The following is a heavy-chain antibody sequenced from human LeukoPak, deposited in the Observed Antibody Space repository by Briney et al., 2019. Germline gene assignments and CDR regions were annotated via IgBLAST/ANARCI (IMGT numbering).Heavy chain of an antibody. CDR1: GYTFTVYY. V-gene: IGHV1-2*02. CDR3: ARGGSRRIDP. D-gene: IGHD6-13*01. J-gene: IGHJ5*02. CDR2: INPNSGGT. Sequence: ASVTVSFKASGYTFTVYYMHWVRQAPGQGREWMGWINPNSGGTNYAQKFQGRVTMTRDTSISTAYMELSRLRSDDTAVYYCARGGSRRIDPWGQGTLVTVSS.